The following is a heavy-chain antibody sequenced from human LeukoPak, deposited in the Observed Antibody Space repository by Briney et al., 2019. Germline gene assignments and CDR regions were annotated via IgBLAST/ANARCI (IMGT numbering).Heavy chain of an antibody. V-gene: IGHV1-69*13. Sequence: SVKVSCKASGGTFSSYAISWVRQAPGQGLEWMGGIIPIFGTANYAQKFQGRVTITADESTSTAYMELSSLRSEDTAVYYCARLYLPATRFDYWGQGTLVTVSS. CDR2: IIPIFGTA. J-gene: IGHJ4*02. D-gene: IGHD5-24*01. CDR1: GGTFSSYA. CDR3: ARLYLPATRFDY.